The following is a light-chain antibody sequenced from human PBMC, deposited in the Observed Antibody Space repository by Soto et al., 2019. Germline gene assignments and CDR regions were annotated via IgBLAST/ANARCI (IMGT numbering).Light chain of an antibody. Sequence: QSVLTQPPSASGTPGQWVSISCSGSSSNIRSNTVHWYQQLPGAAPKLLITGDTSRPSGVPDRFSGSKSGASASLAITGLQAEDEADYYCQSYDSRLSGSVFGTGTKVTVL. V-gene: IGLV1-40*01. CDR1: SSNIRSNT. CDR3: QSYDSRLSGSV. CDR2: GDT. J-gene: IGLJ1*01.